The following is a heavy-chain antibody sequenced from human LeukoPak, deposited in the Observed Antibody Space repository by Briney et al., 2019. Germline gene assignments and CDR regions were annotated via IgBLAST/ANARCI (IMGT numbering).Heavy chain of an antibody. J-gene: IGHJ4*02. Sequence: GGSLRLSCAVSGFSLSDYWMHWVRQAPGKGLVWVSRIGPDGSGTTYADSVKGRFTISRDKSKNTVNLQMNSLRAEDTAVYYCARGDSVEMATEANFDYWGQGTLVTVSS. V-gene: IGHV3-74*03. CDR2: IGPDGSGT. CDR3: ARGDSVEMATEANFDY. CDR1: GFSLSDYW. D-gene: IGHD5-24*01.